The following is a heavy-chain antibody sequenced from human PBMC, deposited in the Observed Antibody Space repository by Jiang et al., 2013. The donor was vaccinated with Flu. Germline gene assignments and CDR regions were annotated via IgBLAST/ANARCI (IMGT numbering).Heavy chain of an antibody. CDR2: ISYDGSNK. CDR1: GFTFSSYA. V-gene: IGHV3-30-3*01. Sequence: VQLVESGGGVVQPGRSLRLSCAASGFTFSSYAMHWVRQAPGKGLEWVAVISYDGSNKYYADSVKGRFTISRDNSKNTLYLQMNSLRAEDTAVYYCARGFYYDSSGYYYISHFDYWGQGTLVTVSS. CDR3: ARGFYYDSSGYYYISHFDY. D-gene: IGHD3-22*01. J-gene: IGHJ4*02.